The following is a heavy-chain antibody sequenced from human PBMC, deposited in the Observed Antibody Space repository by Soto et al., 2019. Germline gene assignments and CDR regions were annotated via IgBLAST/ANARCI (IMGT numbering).Heavy chain of an antibody. CDR2: ISWNSGSI. J-gene: IGHJ4*02. Sequence: EVQLVESGGGLVQPGRSLRLSCAASGFTFDDYAMHWVRQAPGKGLEWVSGISWNSGSIGYADSVKGRFTISRDNAKNSLYLQRNSLRAEDTALYYWAKDGSSGWYDYWGQGTLVTVSS. D-gene: IGHD6-19*01. CDR1: GFTFDDYA. V-gene: IGHV3-9*01. CDR3: AKDGSSGWYDY.